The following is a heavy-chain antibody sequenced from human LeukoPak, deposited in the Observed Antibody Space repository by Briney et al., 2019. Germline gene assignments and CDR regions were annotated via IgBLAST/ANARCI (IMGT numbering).Heavy chain of an antibody. V-gene: IGHV3-48*03. Sequence: GGSLRLSCAASGFTFSSYAMNWVRQAPGKGVEWVSYISSSGSTIYYADSVKGRFTISRDNAKNSLYLQMSSLGAEDTALYYCVRDRITVTAAEWFDPWGQGTLVTVSS. D-gene: IGHD2-21*02. CDR3: VRDRITVTAAEWFDP. CDR1: GFTFSSYA. J-gene: IGHJ5*02. CDR2: ISSSGSTI.